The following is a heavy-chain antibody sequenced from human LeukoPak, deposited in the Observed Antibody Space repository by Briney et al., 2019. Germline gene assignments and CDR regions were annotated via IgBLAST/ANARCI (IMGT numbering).Heavy chain of an antibody. J-gene: IGHJ2*01. CDR1: VGTFSSYA. CDR2: IIPILGIA. CDR3: AREGRTTDWYFDL. D-gene: IGHD2/OR15-2a*01. V-gene: IGHV1-69*04. Sequence: SVNVSCKASVGTFSSYAISWVRQAPGQGLEWMGRIIPILGIANYAQKFQGRVTITADKPTSTAYMELSSLRSEDTAVYYCAREGRTTDWYFDLWGRGTLVTVSS.